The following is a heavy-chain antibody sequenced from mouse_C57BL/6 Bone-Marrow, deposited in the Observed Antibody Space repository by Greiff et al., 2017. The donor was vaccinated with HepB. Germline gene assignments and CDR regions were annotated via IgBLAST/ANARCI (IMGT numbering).Heavy chain of an antibody. CDR1: GFNIKDDY. J-gene: IGHJ4*01. CDR3: TTITTVVVYYAMDY. V-gene: IGHV14-4*01. D-gene: IGHD1-1*01. CDR2: IDPENGDT. Sequence: VQLQQSGAELVRPGASVKLSCTASGFNIKDDYMHWVKQRPEQGLEWIGWIDPENGDTEYASKFQSKATITADTSSNTAYLQLSSLTSEDTAVYYCTTITTVVVYYAMDYWGQGTSVTVSS.